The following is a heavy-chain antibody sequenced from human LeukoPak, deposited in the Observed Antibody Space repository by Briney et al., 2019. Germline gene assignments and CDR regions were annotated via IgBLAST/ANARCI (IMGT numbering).Heavy chain of an antibody. Sequence: GASVKVSCKASGYTFTNYYLHWVRQAPGQGLEWMGIINPSGGSTSYAQRFQGRVTMTRDMSTSTVYMELSSLRSEDTAVYYCPRAAAAGTWSNWFDPWGQGTLVTVSS. CDR1: GYTFTNYY. J-gene: IGHJ5*02. V-gene: IGHV1-46*01. CDR3: PRAAAAGTWSNWFDP. D-gene: IGHD6-13*01. CDR2: INPSGGST.